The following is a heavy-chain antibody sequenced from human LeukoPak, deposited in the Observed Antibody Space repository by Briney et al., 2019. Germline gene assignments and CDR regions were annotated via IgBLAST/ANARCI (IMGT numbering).Heavy chain of an antibody. D-gene: IGHD1-26*01. Sequence: GGSLRLSCAASGFTFSSYSMNWVRQAPGKGLEWVSYISSSSSSVYYADSVKGRFSISRDNAKNSLYLQMNSLRDEDTAVYYCASSGSYRFDYWGQGTLVTVSP. V-gene: IGHV3-48*02. J-gene: IGHJ4*02. CDR2: ISSSSSSV. CDR1: GFTFSSYS. CDR3: ASSGSYRFDY.